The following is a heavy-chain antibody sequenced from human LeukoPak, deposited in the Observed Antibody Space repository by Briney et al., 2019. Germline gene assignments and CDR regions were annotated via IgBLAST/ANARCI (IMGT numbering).Heavy chain of an antibody. CDR2: ISISSSYI. CDR3: ARGHGTYYYMDV. Sequence: PGGSLRLSCAASGFTFSSYSMNWVRQAPGKGLEWVSFISISSSYIYYADSVKGRFTISRDNAKNSLYLQMNSLRAEDTAVHYCARGHGTYYYMDVWGKGTTVTISS. J-gene: IGHJ6*03. V-gene: IGHV3-21*01. CDR1: GFTFSSYS.